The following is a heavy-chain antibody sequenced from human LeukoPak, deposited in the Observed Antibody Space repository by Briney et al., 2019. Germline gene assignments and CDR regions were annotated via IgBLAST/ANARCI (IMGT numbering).Heavy chain of an antibody. D-gene: IGHD3-22*01. CDR2: IYCSGST. V-gene: IGHV4-59*08. CDR3: ATYYYDSSGYYWDAFDI. Sequence: SETLSLTCTVAGGSISSYYWSWIRQPPGKGLEWIGYIYCSGSTNYNPSLKSRVTISVDTSKNQFSLKLSSVTAADTAVYYCATYYYDSSGYYWDAFDIWGKGTMVTVSS. CDR1: GGSISSYY. J-gene: IGHJ3*02.